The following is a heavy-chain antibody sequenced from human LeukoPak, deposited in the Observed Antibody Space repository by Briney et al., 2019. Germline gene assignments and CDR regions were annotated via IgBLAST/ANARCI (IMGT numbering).Heavy chain of an antibody. D-gene: IGHD4-23*01. Sequence: SETLSLTCAVYGESLNYYYWSWIRQSPGKGLEWIGDIFDGKTIDYNPSLKSRVTISAATSSQQFSLNLKSVTAADTAVYFCASGAWAARLNSWAQGALVIVSS. J-gene: IGHJ4*02. CDR2: IFDGKTI. V-gene: IGHV4-34*12. CDR1: GESLNYYY. CDR3: ASGAWAARLNS.